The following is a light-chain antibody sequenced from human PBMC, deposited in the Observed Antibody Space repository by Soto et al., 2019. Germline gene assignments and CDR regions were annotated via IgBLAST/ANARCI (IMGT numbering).Light chain of an antibody. Sequence: DIVMTQSPDSLAVSLGGRASISCKSSQSVLYTLNSKNYLAWYQQKPGQPPKLLIYWASTRESGVPERFSGSGSGTDFTLTISSLQAEDVAVYSCQQYYSTPLTFGGGTKVELQ. J-gene: IGKJ4*01. V-gene: IGKV4-1*01. CDR1: QSVLYTLNSKNY. CDR3: QQYYSTPLT. CDR2: WAS.